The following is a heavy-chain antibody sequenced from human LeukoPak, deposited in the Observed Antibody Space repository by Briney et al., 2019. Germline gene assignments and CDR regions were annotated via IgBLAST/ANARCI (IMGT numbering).Heavy chain of an antibody. Sequence: RGESLKISCKGSGYSFTSYWIGWVRQMPGKGLEWMGIIYPGNSDTRYSPSFQGQVTISADKSISTAYLQWSSLKASDTAMYYCARLTYYYDSSGSDPYYFDYWGQGTLVTVSS. D-gene: IGHD3-22*01. CDR3: ARLTYYYDSSGSDPYYFDY. J-gene: IGHJ4*02. CDR2: IYPGNSDT. CDR1: GYSFTSYW. V-gene: IGHV5-51*01.